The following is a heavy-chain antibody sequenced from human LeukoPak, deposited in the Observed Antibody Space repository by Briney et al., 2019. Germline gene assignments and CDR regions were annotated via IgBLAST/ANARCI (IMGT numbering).Heavy chain of an antibody. V-gene: IGHV3-30*02. CDR2: IRYDGSNK. CDR3: AKNINIVVVFDAFDI. D-gene: IGHD2-21*01. CDR1: GFTFNTYG. Sequence: GGSLRLSCAASGFTFNTYGMHWVRQAPGKGLEWVAFIRYDGSNKYYADSVKGRFTISRDNTRNTLYLQMNSLRAEDTAVYYCAKNINIVVVFDAFDIWGQGTMVTVSS. J-gene: IGHJ3*02.